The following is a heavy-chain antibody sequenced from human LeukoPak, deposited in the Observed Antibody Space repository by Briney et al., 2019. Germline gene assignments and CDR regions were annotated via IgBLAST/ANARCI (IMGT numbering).Heavy chain of an antibody. V-gene: IGHV4-61*02. Sequence: SETLSLTCTASGGSISSGSYYWSWIRQPAGKGLEWIGRIYTSGSTNYNPSLKSRVTISVDTSKNQFSLKLSSVTAADTAVYYCTVTADDYGYYYGMDVWGQGTTVTVSS. CDR1: GGSISSGSYY. CDR2: IYTSGST. CDR3: TVTADDYGYYYGMDV. D-gene: IGHD4/OR15-4a*01. J-gene: IGHJ6*02.